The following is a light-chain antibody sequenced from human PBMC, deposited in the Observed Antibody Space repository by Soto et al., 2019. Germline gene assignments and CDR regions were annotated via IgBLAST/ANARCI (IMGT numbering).Light chain of an antibody. CDR1: SSNVGSYKL. CDR3: CSSGGSPTSV. V-gene: IGLV2-23*02. J-gene: IGLJ1*01. Sequence: QSALTQPASVSGSPGQLITISCTGTSSNVGSYKLVSWYQQHPGKAPKLMIFEVNKRPSGVSNRFSGSKSGSTASLTISGLKVEDEADYYCCSSGGSPTSVFGTGTKVTVL. CDR2: EVN.